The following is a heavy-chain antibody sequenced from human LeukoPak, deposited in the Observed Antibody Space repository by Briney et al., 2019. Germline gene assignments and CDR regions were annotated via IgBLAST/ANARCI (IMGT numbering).Heavy chain of an antibody. CDR1: RFTFSSYG. J-gene: IGHJ4*02. CDR3: VRLETTTEQYPPVRYFDY. V-gene: IGHV3-30*03. Sequence: GGSLRLSCAASRFTFSSYGMRWVRQAPGRGLEWVAVISYDGSNKYYADSVKGQFTNSRDNSKTTLYLQMNSLRPEDTAVYYCVRLETTTEQYPPVRYFDYWGQGPLVTVSS. CDR2: ISYDGSNK. D-gene: IGHD1/OR15-1a*01.